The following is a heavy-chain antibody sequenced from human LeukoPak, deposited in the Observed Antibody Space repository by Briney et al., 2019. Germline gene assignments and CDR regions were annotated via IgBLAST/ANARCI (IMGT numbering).Heavy chain of an antibody. D-gene: IGHD1-7*01. CDR2: IIPIFGTA. J-gene: IGHJ5*02. V-gene: IGHV1-69*01. CDR3: ARDXRRGTTXWXDP. Sequence: SVKVSCKASGGTFSSYAISWVRQAPGQGLEWMGGIIPIFGTANYAQKFQGRVTITADESTSTAYMELSSLRSEDTAVYYCARDXRRGTTXWXDPWGXXTLVTVSS. CDR1: GGTFSSYA.